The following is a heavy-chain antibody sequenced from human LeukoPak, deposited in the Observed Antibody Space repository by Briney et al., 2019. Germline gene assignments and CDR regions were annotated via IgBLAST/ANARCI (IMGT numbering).Heavy chain of an antibody. D-gene: IGHD3-22*01. CDR3: ARDKHDSLSGWFDP. CDR1: GFTFSSYS. Sequence: PGGSLRLSCAASGFTFSSYSMNWVRQAPGKGLEWVSSISSSSSYIYYADSVKGRFTISRDNAKNSLYLQMNSLRAEDTAVYYCARDKHDSLSGWFDPWGQGTLVTVSS. CDR2: ISSSSSYI. J-gene: IGHJ5*02. V-gene: IGHV3-21*01.